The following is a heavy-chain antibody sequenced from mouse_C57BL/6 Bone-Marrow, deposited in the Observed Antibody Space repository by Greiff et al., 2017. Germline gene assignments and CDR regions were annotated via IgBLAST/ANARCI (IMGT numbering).Heavy chain of an antibody. D-gene: IGHD6-1*01. CDR1: GYTFTSYD. CDR3: ARSLAGD. V-gene: IGHV1-85*01. J-gene: IGHJ3*01. Sequence: LVESGPELVKPGASVKLSCKASGYTFTSYDINWVQQTPGQGLEWIGWIYPRDGSNKYNEKFKGKATLTVDTSSSTAYMELHSLTSEDSAVYFCARSLAGDWGQGTLVTVSA. CDR2: IYPRDGSN.